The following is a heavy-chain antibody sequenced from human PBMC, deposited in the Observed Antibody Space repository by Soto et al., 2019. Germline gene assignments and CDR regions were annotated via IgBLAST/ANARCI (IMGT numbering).Heavy chain of an antibody. V-gene: IGHV3-23*01. Sequence: GGSLRLSCVASGFPFSSYAMSWVRQTPGKGLEWVSGISGSGGRTYYADSVKGRLTISRDNSNNTLSLQMHILRVEDTAVYFCAKGGYYSLFDIWGQGTVVTVSS. CDR1: GFPFSSYA. CDR3: AKGGYYSLFDI. J-gene: IGHJ3*02. CDR2: ISGSGGRT. D-gene: IGHD3-16*01.